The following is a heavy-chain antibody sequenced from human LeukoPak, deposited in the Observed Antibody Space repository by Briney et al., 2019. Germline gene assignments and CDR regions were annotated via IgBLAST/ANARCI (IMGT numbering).Heavy chain of an antibody. Sequence: GGSLRLSCPASGFTFSSYAMSWVRQAPGKGLEWVSAISGSGGSTYYADSVKGRFTISRDNSKNTLYLQMNSLRAEDTAVYYCAKPQSPTVVVHFDYWGQGTLVTVSS. J-gene: IGHJ4*02. CDR3: AKPQSPTVVVHFDY. D-gene: IGHD4-23*01. CDR2: ISGSGGST. CDR1: GFTFSSYA. V-gene: IGHV3-23*01.